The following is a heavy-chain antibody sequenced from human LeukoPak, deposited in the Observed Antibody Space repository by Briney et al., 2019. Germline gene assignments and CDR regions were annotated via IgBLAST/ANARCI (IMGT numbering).Heavy chain of an antibody. Sequence: GRSLRLSCAASGFTFSTYSMNWVRQAPGKGLEWVALMWYDGSNKYYPDSVKGRFTISRDNSKNTLYLQMNSLRAEDTAVYYCAKSSSSSLGPFDYWGQGTLVTVSS. CDR1: GFTFSTYS. CDR2: MWYDGSNK. J-gene: IGHJ4*02. CDR3: AKSSSSSLGPFDY. D-gene: IGHD6-6*01. V-gene: IGHV3-33*06.